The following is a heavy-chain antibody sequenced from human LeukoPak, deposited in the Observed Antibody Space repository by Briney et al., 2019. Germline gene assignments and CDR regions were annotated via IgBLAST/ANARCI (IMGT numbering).Heavy chain of an antibody. CDR1: GFTFSSYS. CDR2: ISSSSSYI. V-gene: IGHV3-21*01. Sequence: PGGSLRLSCAASGFTFSSYSMNWVRQAPGKGLEWVSSISSSSSYIYYADSVKGRFTISRDNAKNSLYLQMNSLRAEDTAVYYCARGVYGSGGYYYYYYMDVWGKGTTVTISS. J-gene: IGHJ6*03. CDR3: ARGVYGSGGYYYYYYMDV. D-gene: IGHD3-10*01.